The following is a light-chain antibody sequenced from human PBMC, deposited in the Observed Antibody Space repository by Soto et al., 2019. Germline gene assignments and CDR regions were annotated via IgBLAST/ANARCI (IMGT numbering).Light chain of an antibody. CDR1: QSVSSSY. CDR3: QQYGSSPALT. CDR2: GAS. J-gene: IGKJ4*01. Sequence: EIVLTQSPGTLSLSPGERATLSCRASQSVSSSYLAWYQQKPGQAPRLLIYGASSRATGIPDRFSGSGSGTDFPLTISRLEPEDFAVYYCQQYGSSPALTFGGGTKVDIK. V-gene: IGKV3-20*01.